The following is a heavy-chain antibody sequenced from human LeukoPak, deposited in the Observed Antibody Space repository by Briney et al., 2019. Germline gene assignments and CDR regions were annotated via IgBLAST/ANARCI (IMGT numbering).Heavy chain of an antibody. D-gene: IGHD5-12*01. CDR2: FDSEDGET. V-gene: IGHV1-24*01. Sequence: ASVKVSCKVSGYTLTELSMHWVRQAPGKGLEWMGGFDSEDGETIYAQKFQGRVTMTEDTSTDTAYMELSSLRSEDTAVYYCATDIRSRMWIPDAFDIWGQGTMVTVSS. CDR1: GYTLTELS. J-gene: IGHJ3*02. CDR3: ATDIRSRMWIPDAFDI.